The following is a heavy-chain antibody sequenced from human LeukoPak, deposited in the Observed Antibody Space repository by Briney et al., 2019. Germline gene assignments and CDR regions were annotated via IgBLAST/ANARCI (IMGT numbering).Heavy chain of an antibody. CDR1: GGSISSGGYY. D-gene: IGHD2-21*01. V-gene: IGHV4-30-2*01. CDR3: ALCGGDCFDAFDI. J-gene: IGHJ3*02. CDR2: IYHSGST. Sequence: SETLSLTCTVSGGSISSGGYYWSWIRQPPGKGLEWIGYIYHSGSTYYNPSLKSRVTISVDRSKNQFSLKLSSVTAADTAVYYCALCGGDCFDAFDIWGQGTMVTVSS.